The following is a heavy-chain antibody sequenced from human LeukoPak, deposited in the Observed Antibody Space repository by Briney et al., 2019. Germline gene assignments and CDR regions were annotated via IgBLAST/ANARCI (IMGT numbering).Heavy chain of an antibody. Sequence: PGGSLRLSCAASGFTFSSYEMNWVRQAPGKGLEWVSYISSSGSTIYYPDSVKGRFTISRDNAKNSLYLQMNSLRAEDTAVYYCAREGGPLLWFGESYFDYWGQGTLVTVSS. CDR3: AREGGPLLWFGESYFDY. CDR2: ISSSGSTI. D-gene: IGHD3-10*01. J-gene: IGHJ4*02. CDR1: GFTFSSYE. V-gene: IGHV3-48*03.